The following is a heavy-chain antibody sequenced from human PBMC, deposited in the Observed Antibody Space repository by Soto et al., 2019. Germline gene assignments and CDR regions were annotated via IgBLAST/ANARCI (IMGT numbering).Heavy chain of an antibody. CDR1: GGTLRSYA. Sequence: SVKVPCKASGGTLRSYAISWVRQAPGQGLEWMGGIIPIFATANYAHKLQGRVTITADASTSTAYMELSSLKSEDTAEHYNARALVISDYWYHCMEVCGQGTTFTVSS. CDR3: ARALVISDYWYHCMEV. J-gene: IGHJ6*02. D-gene: IGHD3-22*01. CDR2: IIPIFATA. V-gene: IGHV1-69*13.